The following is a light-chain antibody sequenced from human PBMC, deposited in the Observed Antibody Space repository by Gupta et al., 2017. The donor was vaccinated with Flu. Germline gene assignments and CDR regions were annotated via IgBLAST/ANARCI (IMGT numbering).Light chain of an antibody. CDR1: QDISKY. V-gene: IGKV1-33*01. CDR3: QQYNSHPPS. Sequence: DIEMTQSPSSLPAAVGDRVTISCQASQDISKYLNWYQQKPGKAPKLLIYDASNLERGVPSRFSGRGSGTEFTLTISSLQPDDIATYYCQQYNSHPPSFGQGTKVEIK. CDR2: DAS. J-gene: IGKJ2*03.